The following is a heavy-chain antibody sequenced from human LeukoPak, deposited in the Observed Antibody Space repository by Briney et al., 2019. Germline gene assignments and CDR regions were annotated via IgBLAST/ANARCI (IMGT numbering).Heavy chain of an antibody. V-gene: IGHV3-30*02. CDR1: GFTFSSYG. Sequence: GRSLRLSCAASGFTFSSYGIHWVRQAPGKGLEWVAFIRYDGTNKYYADSVKGRFTISRDNSKNTLYLQMNSLRAEDTAVYYCAKERKTYFYDTSGYPIDYWGQGTLVTVSS. J-gene: IGHJ4*02. CDR3: AKERKTYFYDTSGYPIDY. D-gene: IGHD3-22*01. CDR2: IRYDGTNK.